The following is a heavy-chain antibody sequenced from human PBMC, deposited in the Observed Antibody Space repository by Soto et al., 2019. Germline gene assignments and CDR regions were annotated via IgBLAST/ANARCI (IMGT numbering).Heavy chain of an antibody. J-gene: IGHJ4*02. CDR3: ARAPNWVIDY. V-gene: IGHV3-48*03. CDR2: ISSNGVTI. Sequence: HPGGSLRLSCAASGFTFTNYEMNWVRHAPGKGLEWVSYISSNGVTISYADSVKGRFTISGVNAKNSLHLQMNSLRTAATAVDYGARAPNWVIDYWGRRSLVTVSS. D-gene: IGHD7-27*01. CDR1: GFTFTNYE.